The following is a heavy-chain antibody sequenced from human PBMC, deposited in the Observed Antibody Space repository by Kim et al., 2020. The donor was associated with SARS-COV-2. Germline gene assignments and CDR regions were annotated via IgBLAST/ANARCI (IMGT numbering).Heavy chain of an antibody. Sequence: GGSLRLSCAASGFTVSSNYMSWVRQAPGKGLEWVSVIYSGGSTYYADSVKGRFTISRDNSKNTLYLQMNSLRAEDTAVYYCARDRSGGWWFDPWGQGTLVTVSS. D-gene: IGHD3-3*01. V-gene: IGHV3-66*01. J-gene: IGHJ5*02. CDR2: IYSGGST. CDR3: ARDRSGGWWFDP. CDR1: GFTVSSNY.